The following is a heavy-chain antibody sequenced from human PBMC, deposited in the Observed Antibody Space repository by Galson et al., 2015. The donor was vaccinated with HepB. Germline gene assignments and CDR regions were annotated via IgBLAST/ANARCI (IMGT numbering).Heavy chain of an antibody. CDR2: TYYRSKWYN. Sequence: AISGDSVSNISTAWNWIRQSPSRGLEWLGRTYYRSKWYNDYAVSVKSRITISPDTSKNQFSLQLNSVTPEDTAVYYCARDRGGGGYYATGSKGYYFDYWGQGTLVTVSS. V-gene: IGHV6-1*01. CDR1: GDSVSNISTA. D-gene: IGHD3-3*01. CDR3: ARDRGGGGYYATGSKGYYFDY. J-gene: IGHJ4*02.